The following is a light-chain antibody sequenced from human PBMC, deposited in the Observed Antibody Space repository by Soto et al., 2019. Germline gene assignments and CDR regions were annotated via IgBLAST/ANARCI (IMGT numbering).Light chain of an antibody. CDR2: AAS. Sequence: DIQMTQSPSSLSASVGDRVTITCRASQSISSYLNWYQQKPGKAPKLLIYAASSLQSGVPSRFSGSGSGTDFTLTIISLQPEDFATYYCQQSYSTPPTFGPWT. J-gene: IGKJ3*01. V-gene: IGKV1-39*01. CDR3: QQSYSTPPT. CDR1: QSISSY.